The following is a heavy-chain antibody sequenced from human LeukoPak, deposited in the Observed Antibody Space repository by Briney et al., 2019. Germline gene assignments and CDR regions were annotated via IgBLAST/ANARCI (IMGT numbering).Heavy chain of an antibody. V-gene: IGHV1-69*01. D-gene: IGHD1-1*01. CDR2: IIPIFGTA. CDR3: ARDWRIQLERPTVYYYGMDV. CDR1: GGTFSSYA. Sequence: SVKVSCKASGGTFSSYAISWVRQAPGQGLEWMGGIIPIFGTANYAQKFQGRVTITADESTSTAYMELSSLRSEDTAAYYCARDWRIQLERPTVYYYGMDVWGQGTTVTVSS. J-gene: IGHJ6*02.